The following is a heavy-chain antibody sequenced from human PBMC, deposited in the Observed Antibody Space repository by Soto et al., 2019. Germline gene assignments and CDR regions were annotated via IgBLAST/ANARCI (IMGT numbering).Heavy chain of an antibody. CDR2: IYYSGST. V-gene: IGHV4-59*01. D-gene: IGHD2-2*01. CDR3: ARVPRYQLLFHEMHV. J-gene: IGHJ6*02. CDR1: VGSISSYY. Sequence: SETLSLTCTVSVGSISSYYWSWIRQPPGKGLEWIGYIYYSGSTNYNPSLKSRVTISVDTSKNQFSLKLSSVTAADTAVYYCARVPRYQLLFHEMHVWGQGIMGTV.